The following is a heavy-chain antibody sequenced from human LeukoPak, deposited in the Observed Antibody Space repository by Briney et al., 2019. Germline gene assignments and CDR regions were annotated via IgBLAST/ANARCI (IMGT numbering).Heavy chain of an antibody. V-gene: IGHV3-53*01. CDR1: GFTVSNSF. D-gene: IGHD4-17*01. J-gene: IGHJ4*02. CDR2: IYSGGNT. Sequence: PGGFLRLSCAASGFTVSNSFMSWVRQAPGKGLEWVSIIYSGGNTYYADSVKGRFTISRHNSKNSLYLQMNSLRDEDTAVYYCASAPLNGDYFDYWGQGTLVTVSS. CDR3: ASAPLNGDYFDY.